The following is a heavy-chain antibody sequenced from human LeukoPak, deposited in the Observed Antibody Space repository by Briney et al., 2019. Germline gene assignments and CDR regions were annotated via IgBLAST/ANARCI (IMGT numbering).Heavy chain of an antibody. CDR3: TTDPPYYYDSSGYYYDYFDY. D-gene: IGHD3-22*01. CDR1: GFTVSSNE. CDR2: IKSKTDGGTT. V-gene: IGHV3-15*01. J-gene: IGHJ4*02. Sequence: GGSLRLSCAASGFTVSSNEMSWVRQAPGKGLEWVGRIKSKTDGGTTDYAAPVKGRFTISRDDSKNTLYLQMNSLKTEDTAVYYCTTDPPYYYDSSGYYYDYFDYWGQGTLVTVSS.